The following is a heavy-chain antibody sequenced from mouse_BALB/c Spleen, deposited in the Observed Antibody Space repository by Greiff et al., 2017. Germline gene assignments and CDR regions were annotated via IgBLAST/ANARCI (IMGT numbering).Heavy chain of an antibody. D-gene: IGHD2-2*01. Sequence: VMLVESGPGLVAPSQSLSITCTVSGFSLTGYGVNWVRQPPGKGLEWLGMIWGDGSTDYNSALKSRLSISKDNSKSQVFLKMNSLQTDDTARYYCARDGGYDWYAMDYWGQGTSVTVSS. CDR1: GFSLTGYG. CDR2: IWGDGST. J-gene: IGHJ4*01. CDR3: ARDGGYDWYAMDY. V-gene: IGHV2-6-7*01.